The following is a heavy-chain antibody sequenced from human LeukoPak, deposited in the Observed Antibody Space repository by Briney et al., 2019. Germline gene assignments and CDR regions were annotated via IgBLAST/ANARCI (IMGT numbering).Heavy chain of an antibody. CDR2: ISSSSSYI. V-gene: IGHV3-21*01. Sequence: GGSLRLSCAASGFTFSSYSMNWVRQAPGKGLEWVSSISSSSSYIYYADSVKGRFTIPRDNAKNSLYLQMNSLRAEDTAVYYCARADDGDFYFDYWGQGTLVTVSS. CDR3: ARADDGDFYFDY. CDR1: GFTFSSYS. D-gene: IGHD4-17*01. J-gene: IGHJ4*02.